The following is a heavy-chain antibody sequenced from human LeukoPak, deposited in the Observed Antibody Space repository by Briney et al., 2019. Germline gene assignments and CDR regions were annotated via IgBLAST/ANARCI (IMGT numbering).Heavy chain of an antibody. D-gene: IGHD3-10*01. V-gene: IGHV7-4-1*02. CDR3: ARARYGEGAFDI. Sequence: GGSLRLSCAASGFTFTSYAMNWVRQAPGQGLEWMGWINTNTGNPTYAQGFTGRFVFSLDTSVSTAYLQISSLKAEDTAVYYCARARYGEGAFDIWGQGTMVTVSS. J-gene: IGHJ3*02. CDR1: GFTFTSYA. CDR2: INTNTGNP.